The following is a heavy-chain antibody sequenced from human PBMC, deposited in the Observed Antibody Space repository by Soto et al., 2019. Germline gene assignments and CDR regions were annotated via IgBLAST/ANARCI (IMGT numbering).Heavy chain of an antibody. CDR1: GYTFTGYY. Sequence: ASVNVSCKASGYTFTGYYMHWVRQAPGQGLEWMGWINPNSGGTNYAQKFQGRVTMTRDTSISTAYMELSRLRSDDTAVYYCARELASSWSNYYYYGMDVWGQGTTVTVSS. J-gene: IGHJ6*02. D-gene: IGHD6-13*01. CDR3: ARELASSWSNYYYYGMDV. V-gene: IGHV1-2*02. CDR2: INPNSGGT.